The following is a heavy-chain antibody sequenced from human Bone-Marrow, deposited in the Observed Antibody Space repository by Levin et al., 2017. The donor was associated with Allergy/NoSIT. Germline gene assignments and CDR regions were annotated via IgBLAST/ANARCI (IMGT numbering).Heavy chain of an antibody. CDR1: GDSISSGYSY. CDR3: ARPRLRVGWFDP. Sequence: SETLSLTCTVSGDSISSGYSYWGWIRQPPGKGLEWIGSIYYSGSTYYNPSLKSRVTISVDTSKNQFSLRLSSVTAADTALYYCARPRLRVGWFDPWGQGTLVTVSS. J-gene: IGHJ5*02. CDR2: IYYSGST. D-gene: IGHD2-15*01. V-gene: IGHV4-39*01.